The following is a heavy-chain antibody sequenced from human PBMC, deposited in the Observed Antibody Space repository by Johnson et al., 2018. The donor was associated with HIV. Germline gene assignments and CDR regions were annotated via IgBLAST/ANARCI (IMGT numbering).Heavy chain of an antibody. CDR1: GFTFDDYG. CDR3: AKPLVGATRDDAFDV. CDR2: INWNGGST. V-gene: IGHV3-20*04. J-gene: IGHJ3*01. D-gene: IGHD1-26*01. Sequence: VQLVESGGGVVRPGGSLRLSCAASGFTFDDYGMSWVRQAPGKGLEWVSGINWNGGSTGYADSVKGRFTISRDNAKNTLYLQMNSLSAEDTAVYYCAKPLVGATRDDAFDVWGQGTMVTVSS.